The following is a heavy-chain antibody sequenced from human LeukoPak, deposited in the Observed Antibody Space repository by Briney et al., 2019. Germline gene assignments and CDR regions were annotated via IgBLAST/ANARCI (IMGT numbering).Heavy chain of an antibody. V-gene: IGHV3-33*01. CDR3: ARDHSSGWYSDYFDY. J-gene: IGHJ4*02. Sequence: PGGSLRLSCAASGFTFSSYGMHWVRQAPGKGLEWVAVIWYDGSNKYYADSVKGRFTISRDNSKNTLYLQMNSRRAEDTAVYYCARDHSSGWYSDYFDYWGQGTLVTVSS. CDR1: GFTFSSYG. CDR2: IWYDGSNK. D-gene: IGHD6-19*01.